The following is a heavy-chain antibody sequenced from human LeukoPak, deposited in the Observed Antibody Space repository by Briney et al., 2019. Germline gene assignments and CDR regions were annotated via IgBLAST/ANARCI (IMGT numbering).Heavy chain of an antibody. V-gene: IGHV3-48*01. CDR1: EFTFSSFT. CDR2: ISSSGITI. Sequence: VGSLRLSCAVSEFTFSSFTMNWVRQAPGKGLEWVSYISSSGITIYYADSVKGRFTISRDNAKNSLYLQMNSLRAEDTAVYYCARGIRGATRSDFDYRGQGTLVTVSS. D-gene: IGHD1-14*01. J-gene: IGHJ4*02. CDR3: ARGIRGATRSDFDY.